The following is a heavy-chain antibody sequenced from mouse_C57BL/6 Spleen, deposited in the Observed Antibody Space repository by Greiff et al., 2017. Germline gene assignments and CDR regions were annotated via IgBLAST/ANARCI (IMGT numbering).Heavy chain of an antibody. CDR1: GYTFTNYW. CDR3: AREVAGTGLDY. CDR2: IYPGGGYT. J-gene: IGHJ2*01. D-gene: IGHD1-1*01. V-gene: IGHV1-63*01. Sequence: QVHVKQSGAELVRPGTSVKMSCKASGYTFTNYWIGWAKQRPGHGLEWIGDIYPGGGYTNYNEKFKGKATLTADKSSSTAYMQFSSLTSEDSASYYCAREVAGTGLDYWGQGTTLTVSS.